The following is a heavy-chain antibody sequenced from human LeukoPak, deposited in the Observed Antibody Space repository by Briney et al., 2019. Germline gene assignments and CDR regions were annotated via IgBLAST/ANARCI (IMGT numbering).Heavy chain of an antibody. D-gene: IGHD3-10*01. CDR1: GCTFDDHG. CDR2: INWNGSST. V-gene: IGHV3-20*04. J-gene: IGHJ4*02. Sequence: GGSLRLSCAASGCTFDDHGMSWVHQVPGKGLEWVSGINWNGSSTGYADSVKGRFTISRDNAKNSLYLQMSSLRAEDTALYYCAAGDRNVWYFDYWGQGTLVTVSS. CDR3: AAGDRNVWYFDY.